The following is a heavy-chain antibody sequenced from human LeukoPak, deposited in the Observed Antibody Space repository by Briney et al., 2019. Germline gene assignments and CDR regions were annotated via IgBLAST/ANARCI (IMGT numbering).Heavy chain of an antibody. J-gene: IGHJ6*03. V-gene: IGHV1-46*01. CDR1: GYTFTSYY. Sequence: ASVNVSCKASGYTFTSYYMHWVRQAPGQGLEWMGIINPSGGSTSYAQKFQGRVTTTRDTSTSTVYMELSSLRSEDTAVYYCARGTTMYYMDVWGKGTTVTVSS. CDR2: INPSGGST. D-gene: IGHD2-2*01. CDR3: ARGTTMYYMDV.